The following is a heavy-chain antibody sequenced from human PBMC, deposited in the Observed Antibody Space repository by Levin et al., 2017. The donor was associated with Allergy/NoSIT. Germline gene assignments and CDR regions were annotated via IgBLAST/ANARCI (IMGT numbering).Heavy chain of an antibody. D-gene: IGHD6-13*01. V-gene: IGHV3-33*01. CDR1: GFTFSSYG. CDR2: IWYDGSNK. CDR3: ARDLNVEQQLAWPIMIDP. J-gene: IGHJ5*02. Sequence: PGGSLRLSCAASGFTFSSYGMHWVRQAPGKGLEWVAVIWYDGSNKYYADSVKGRFTISRDNSKNTLYLQMNSLRAEDTAVYYCARDLNVEQQLAWPIMIDPWGQGTLVTVSS.